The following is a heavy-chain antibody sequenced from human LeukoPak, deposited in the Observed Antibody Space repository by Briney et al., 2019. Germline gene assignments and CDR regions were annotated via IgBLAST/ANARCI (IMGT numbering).Heavy chain of an antibody. V-gene: IGHV3-11*06. D-gene: IGHD4-17*01. J-gene: IGHJ3*02. CDR3: ARDRTDYGAFDT. CDR1: GFTFSDYY. CDR2: ISHTSSYT. Sequence: GGSLRVSCAASGFTFSDYYMNWIRQAPGKGLEWVSYISHTSSYTNYADSVKGRFTISRDSAKNSLYLQMNSLRAEDTALYYCARDRTDYGAFDTWGQGTMVTVSS.